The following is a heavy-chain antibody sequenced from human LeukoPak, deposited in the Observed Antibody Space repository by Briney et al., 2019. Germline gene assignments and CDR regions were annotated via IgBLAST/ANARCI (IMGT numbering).Heavy chain of an antibody. CDR1: GYTFISYG. D-gene: IGHD1-26*01. CDR2: MNPNSGNT. Sequence: ASVKVSCKASGYTFISYGISWVRQAPGQGLEWMGWMNPNSGNTGYAQKFQGRVTMTRNTSISTAYMELSSLRSEDTAVYYCARGGFDIVGAPRPSDVWGQGTTVTVSS. J-gene: IGHJ6*02. CDR3: ARGGFDIVGAPRPSDV. V-gene: IGHV1-8*02.